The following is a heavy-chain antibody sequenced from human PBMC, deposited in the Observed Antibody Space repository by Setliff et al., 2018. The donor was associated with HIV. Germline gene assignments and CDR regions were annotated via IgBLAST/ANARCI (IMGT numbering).Heavy chain of an antibody. D-gene: IGHD3-22*01. Sequence: GESLKISCKGSGYSFTSYWIAWVRQMPGKGLEWMGIIYPGDSDTRYSPSFQGQVTISADKSISTAYLQWSSLKASDTAMYYCASHDYYDSSVYYYRFDYWGQGTLVTVSS. CDR2: IYPGDSDT. J-gene: IGHJ4*02. CDR3: ASHDYYDSSVYYYRFDY. CDR1: GYSFTSYW. V-gene: IGHV5-51*01.